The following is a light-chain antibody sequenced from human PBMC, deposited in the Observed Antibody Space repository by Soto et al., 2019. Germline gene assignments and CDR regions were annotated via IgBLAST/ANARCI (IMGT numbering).Light chain of an antibody. CDR1: QVISTY. Sequence: IQMAQSPSSLSASVLYRVTITFRASQVISTYLNWYQQKPGKAPSLLIFDASTLHSGVPSRFSGSGSGTDFTLTISSLQPDDFATYYCKQFAISTKFGQGTKVDI. V-gene: IGKV1-39*01. CDR2: DAS. CDR3: KQFAISTK. J-gene: IGKJ1*01.